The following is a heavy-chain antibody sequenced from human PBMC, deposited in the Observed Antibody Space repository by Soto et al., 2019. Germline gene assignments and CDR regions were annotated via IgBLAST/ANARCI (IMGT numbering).Heavy chain of an antibody. D-gene: IGHD2-15*01. V-gene: IGHV1-18*01. J-gene: IGHJ4*02. Sequence: GPSVKVSCKASGYTFTSYGISWVRQAPGQGLEWMGWISAYNGNANYAQKLQGRVTMTTDTSTSTAYMELRSLRSDDTAVYYCARDFGLGGRFNAVPYCSGGSCYSQFDYWGQGTLVTVSS. CDR2: ISAYNGNA. CDR3: ARDFGLGGRFNAVPYCSGGSCYSQFDY. CDR1: GYTFTSYG.